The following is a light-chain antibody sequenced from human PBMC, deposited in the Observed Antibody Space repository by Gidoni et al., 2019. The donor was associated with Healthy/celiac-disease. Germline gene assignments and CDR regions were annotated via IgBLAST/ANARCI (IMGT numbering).Light chain of an antibody. CDR3: AAWDDSLSGHVV. Sequence: QSVLTQPPSASGTPGQMVTISCSGSSSNIGSNYVYLYQPLQGTAPTLLIYRNNQRPSGVPARVSGSKSGTSASLAISGLRSEDEADYYCAAWDDSLSGHVVFGGGTKLTVL. J-gene: IGLJ2*01. CDR2: RNN. V-gene: IGLV1-47*01. CDR1: SSNIGSNY.